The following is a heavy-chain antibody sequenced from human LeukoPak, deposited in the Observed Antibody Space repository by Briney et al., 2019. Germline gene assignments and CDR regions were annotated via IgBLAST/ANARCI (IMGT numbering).Heavy chain of an antibody. J-gene: IGHJ6*03. Sequence: PSQTLSLTCTVSGGSISSGSYYWSWIRQPAGKGLEWIGRIYTSGSTNYNPSLKSRVTISVDTSKNQFSLKPSSVTAADTAVYYCARLRGYSGYDLRGYYYYYMDVWGKGTTVTVSS. CDR3: ARLRGYSGYDLRGYYYYYMDV. D-gene: IGHD5-12*01. V-gene: IGHV4-61*02. CDR2: IYTSGST. CDR1: GGSISSGSYY.